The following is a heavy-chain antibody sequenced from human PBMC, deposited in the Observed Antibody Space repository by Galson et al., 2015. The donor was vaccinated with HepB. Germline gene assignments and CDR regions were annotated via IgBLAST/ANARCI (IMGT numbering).Heavy chain of an antibody. D-gene: IGHD6-19*01. CDR3: ARDCGYSSGCYGD. Sequence: SLRLSCAASGFTFSSYGMHWVRQAPGKGLEWVAFIRYDGSNKYYADSVKGRFTISRDNSKNTLYLQMNSLRAEDTAVYYCARDCGYSSGCYGDWGQGTLVTVSS. J-gene: IGHJ4*02. CDR1: GFTFSSYG. V-gene: IGHV3-30*02. CDR2: IRYDGSNK.